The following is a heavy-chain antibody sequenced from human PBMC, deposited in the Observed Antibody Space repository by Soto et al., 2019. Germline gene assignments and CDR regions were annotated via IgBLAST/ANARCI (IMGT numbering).Heavy chain of an antibody. CDR3: AKYDRYCSGGSCYSDYFDY. V-gene: IGHV3-23*01. CDR2: ISGSGGST. CDR1: GFTFSSYA. J-gene: IGHJ4*02. Sequence: LRLSCAASGFTFSSYAMSWVRQAPGKGLEWVSAISGSGGSTYYADSVKGRFTISRDNSKNTLYLQMNSLRAEDTAVYYCAKYDRYCSGGSCYSDYFDYWGQGTLVTVSS. D-gene: IGHD2-15*01.